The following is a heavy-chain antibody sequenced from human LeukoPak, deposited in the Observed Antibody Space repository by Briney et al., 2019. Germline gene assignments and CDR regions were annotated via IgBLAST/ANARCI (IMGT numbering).Heavy chain of an antibody. CDR3: ARDRGGGGGYPDY. CDR2: ISSSSSTI. CDR1: GFTFSSYA. D-gene: IGHD3-10*01. J-gene: IGHJ4*02. Sequence: PGRSLRLSCAASGFTFSSYAMHWVRQAPGKGLEWVSYISSSSSTIYYADSVKGRFTISRDNAKNSLYLQMNSLRAEDTAVYYCARDRGGGGGYPDYWGQGTLVTVSS. V-gene: IGHV3-48*04.